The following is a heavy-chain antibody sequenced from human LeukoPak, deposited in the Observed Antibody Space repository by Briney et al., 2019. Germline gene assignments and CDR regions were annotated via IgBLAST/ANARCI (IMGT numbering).Heavy chain of an antibody. CDR2: IIPIFGTA. CDR3: ARDCSGDGCPFDY. Sequence: ASVKVSCKASGGTFSSYAINWVRQAPGQGLEWMGGIIPIFGTANYAQKFQGRVTITADESTSTAHMELSSLRSEDTAVYYCARDCSGDGCPFDYWGQGTLVTVSS. V-gene: IGHV1-69*01. D-gene: IGHD2-15*01. J-gene: IGHJ4*02. CDR1: GGTFSSYA.